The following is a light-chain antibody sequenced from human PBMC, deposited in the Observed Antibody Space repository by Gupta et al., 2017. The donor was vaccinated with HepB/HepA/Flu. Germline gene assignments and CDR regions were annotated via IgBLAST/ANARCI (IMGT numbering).Light chain of an antibody. V-gene: IGLV3-21*02. CDR1: NIGSKN. CDR2: DDR. CDR3: QVWESSGDHHWV. J-gene: IGLJ3*02. Sequence: SYVLTQPPSVSVAPGETARLTCGGNNIGSKNVQWYLHKPGQAPGLVVHDDRYRPSGIPDRFSGSNSGHVATLTISRVEAGEEGDYYCQVWESSGDHHWVFGGGTKVTVL.